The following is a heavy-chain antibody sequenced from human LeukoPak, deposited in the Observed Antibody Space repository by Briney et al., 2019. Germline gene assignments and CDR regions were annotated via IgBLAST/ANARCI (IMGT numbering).Heavy chain of an antibody. J-gene: IGHJ4*02. CDR1: GFSFSNYW. Sequence: GSLRLSCAASGFSFSNYWFHWVRQAPGEGLVWVSRTNEHGTIIDYADSVKGRFTISRDNAKNTLYLQMNSLRTEDSALYYCVVDLSGSADYWGQGTLVTVSS. CDR2: TNEHGTII. D-gene: IGHD3-10*01. CDR3: VVDLSGSADY. V-gene: IGHV3-74*01.